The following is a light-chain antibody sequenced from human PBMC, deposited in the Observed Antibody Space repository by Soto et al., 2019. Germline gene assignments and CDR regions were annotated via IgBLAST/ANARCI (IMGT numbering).Light chain of an antibody. V-gene: IGKV3-11*01. CDR1: QSVSSY. CDR2: DAS. CDR3: QQRSNWPLT. Sequence: EIVLTQSPATLSLSPGESATLSCRASQSVSSYLAWYQQKPGQAPRLLIYDASNRATGIPARFSGSGSGTDFTLTISGLEPEDFAVYYCQQRSNWPLTFGGGTKVEIK. J-gene: IGKJ4*01.